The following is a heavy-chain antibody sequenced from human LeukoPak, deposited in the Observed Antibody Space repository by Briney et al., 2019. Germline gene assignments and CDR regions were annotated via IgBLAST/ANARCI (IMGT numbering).Heavy chain of an antibody. D-gene: IGHD3-22*01. CDR2: ISSSSSYI. Sequence: GGSLRLSCAASGFTFGSYSMNWVRQAPGKGLEWVSSISSSSSYIYYADSVKGRFTISRDNAKNSLYLQMNSLRAEDTAVYYCARDWSTITMIVDHFDYWGQGTLVTVSS. CDR3: ARDWSTITMIVDHFDY. V-gene: IGHV3-21*01. J-gene: IGHJ4*02. CDR1: GFTFGSYS.